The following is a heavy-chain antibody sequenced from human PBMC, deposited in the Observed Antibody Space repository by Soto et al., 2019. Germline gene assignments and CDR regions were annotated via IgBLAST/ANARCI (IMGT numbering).Heavy chain of an antibody. J-gene: IGHJ4*02. CDR3: ASTGYSYGPDY. Sequence: QVQLVQSGAEVKKPGSSVKVSCKASGGTFSSYAISWVRQAPGQGLEWMGGIIPIFGTANYAQKFQGRVTITADESMSTAYMGLSSLRSEDTAVYYCASTGYSYGPDYWGQGTLVTVSS. D-gene: IGHD5-18*01. CDR2: IIPIFGTA. V-gene: IGHV1-69*01. CDR1: GGTFSSYA.